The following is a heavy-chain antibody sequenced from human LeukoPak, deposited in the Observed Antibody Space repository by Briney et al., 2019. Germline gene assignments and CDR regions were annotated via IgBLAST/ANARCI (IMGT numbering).Heavy chain of an antibody. CDR3: ACHDFWSGPDAFDI. Sequence: ASVKVSCKASGYTFTSYGIGWVRQAPGQGLEWMGWISAYNGNTNYAQKLQGRVTMTTDTSTSTAYMELRSLRSDDTAVYYCACHDFWSGPDAFDIWGQGTMVTVSS. D-gene: IGHD3-3*01. CDR1: GYTFTSYG. J-gene: IGHJ3*02. CDR2: ISAYNGNT. V-gene: IGHV1-18*01.